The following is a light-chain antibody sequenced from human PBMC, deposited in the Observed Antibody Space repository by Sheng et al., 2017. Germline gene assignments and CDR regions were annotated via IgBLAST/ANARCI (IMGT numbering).Light chain of an antibody. CDR2: AAS. J-gene: IGKJ4*01. CDR1: QDVSTW. CDR3: QQANDFPPT. Sequence: DIQLTQSPSFVSVSVGDRVTITCRASQDVSTWLAWYQQKPGKAPKLLISAASSLQSGVPSRISGSGSGTDFTLTISSLQPEDFAVYYCQQANDFPPTFGGGTKVXIK. V-gene: IGKV1-12*01.